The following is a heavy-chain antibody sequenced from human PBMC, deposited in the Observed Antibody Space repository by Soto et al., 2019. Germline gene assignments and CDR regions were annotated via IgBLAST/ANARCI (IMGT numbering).Heavy chain of an antibody. Sequence: EVQLVESGGGLVQPGGSLRLSCAASGFTFSDHYMDWVRQAPGKGLEWVGRTRNKADSYTTEYAASVKGRFTISRDDSKTSLYRQMNSLKTEDTAVYYCARDGRSGRAFDAWGQGTLVTVSS. CDR3: ARDGRSGRAFDA. V-gene: IGHV3-72*01. D-gene: IGHD2-15*01. CDR2: TRNKADSYTT. CDR1: GFTFSDHY. J-gene: IGHJ4*02.